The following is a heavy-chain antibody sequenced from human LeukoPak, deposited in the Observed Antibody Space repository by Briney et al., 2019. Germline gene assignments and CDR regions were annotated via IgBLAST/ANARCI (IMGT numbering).Heavy chain of an antibody. CDR1: GFTFGSYS. Sequence: PGGSLRLSCAASGFTFGSYSMNWVRQAPGKGLEWVSSISSSSSYIYYADSVKGRFTISRDNAKNSLYLQMNSLRAEDTAVYYCARDRTPSKQQQLFAFDIWGQGTMVTVSS. V-gene: IGHV3-21*01. CDR2: ISSSSSYI. CDR3: ARDRTPSKQQQLFAFDI. J-gene: IGHJ3*02. D-gene: IGHD6-13*01.